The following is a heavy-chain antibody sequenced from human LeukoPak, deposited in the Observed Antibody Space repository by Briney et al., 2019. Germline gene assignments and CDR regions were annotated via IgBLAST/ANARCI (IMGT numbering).Heavy chain of an antibody. V-gene: IGHV3-48*03. CDR1: GFTFSSYE. J-gene: IGHJ4*02. CDR3: ARDATDYYDSSGSVFDY. D-gene: IGHD3-22*01. Sequence: PGGSLRLSCAASGFTFSSYEMNWVRQAPGKGLEWVSYISGSGRTIYYANSVKGRFTISRDNAKNSLYLQMNSLRADDTAVYYCARDATDYYDSSGSVFDYWGQGTLVTVSS. CDR2: ISGSGRTI.